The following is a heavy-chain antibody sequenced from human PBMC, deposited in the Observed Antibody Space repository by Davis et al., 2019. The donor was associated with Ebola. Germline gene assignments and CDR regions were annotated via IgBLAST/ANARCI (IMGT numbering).Heavy chain of an antibody. J-gene: IGHJ4*02. D-gene: IGHD1-26*01. CDR1: GGSISSSSYY. CDR3: ARDRSGSYAY. Sequence: PSETLSLTCTVSGGSISSSSYYWGWIRQAPGKGLEWVSVIYSGGSTYYADSVKGRFTISRDNSKNTLYLQMNSLRAEDTAVYYCARDRSGSYAYWGQGTLVTVSS. CDR2: IYSGGST. V-gene: IGHV3-66*01.